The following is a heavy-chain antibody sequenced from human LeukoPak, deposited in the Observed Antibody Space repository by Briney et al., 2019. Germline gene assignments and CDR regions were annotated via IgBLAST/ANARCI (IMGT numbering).Heavy chain of an antibody. CDR2: INTYNGNT. D-gene: IGHD2-15*01. Sequence: ASVKVPCKASGYTFTSYAINWVRQAPGQGFEWMGWINTYNGNTNYAQKLQGRVTMTADISTSTAYMELRSLRSDDTAVYHCARGGSRMVTYGSLDYWGQGSLVTVSS. CDR1: GYTFTSYA. CDR3: ARGGSRMVTYGSLDY. V-gene: IGHV1-18*01. J-gene: IGHJ4*02.